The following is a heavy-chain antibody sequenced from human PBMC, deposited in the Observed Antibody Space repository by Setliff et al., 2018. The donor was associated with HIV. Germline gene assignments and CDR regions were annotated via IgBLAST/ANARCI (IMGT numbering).Heavy chain of an antibody. V-gene: IGHV1-18*01. CDR3: ASAASQTGYGDYDSPRIYYYYYMDV. CDR1: GYTFTSYG. CDR2: ISAYNGNT. Sequence: ASVKVSCKASGYTFTSYGISWVRQAPGQGLEWMGWISAYNGNTNYAQKLQGRVTMTTDTSTSTAYMELRSLRSDDTAVYYCASAASQTGYGDYDSPRIYYYYYMDVWGKGTTVTVSS. D-gene: IGHD4-17*01. J-gene: IGHJ6*03.